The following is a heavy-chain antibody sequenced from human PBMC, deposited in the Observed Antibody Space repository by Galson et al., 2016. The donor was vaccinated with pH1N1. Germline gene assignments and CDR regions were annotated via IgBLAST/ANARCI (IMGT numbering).Heavy chain of an antibody. V-gene: IGHV1-69*13. CDR2: ISRTFGAP. D-gene: IGHD1-26*01. CDR3: ARGGSYYDY. CDR1: GDTFTIYA. Sequence: SVKVSCKASGDTFTIYAINWVRQAPGQGLEWMGGISRTFGAPNYAHHFQGRVTITSDDSTSTAYMELRSLRSEDTAVYFCARGGSYYDYWGQGTLVTVSS. J-gene: IGHJ4*02.